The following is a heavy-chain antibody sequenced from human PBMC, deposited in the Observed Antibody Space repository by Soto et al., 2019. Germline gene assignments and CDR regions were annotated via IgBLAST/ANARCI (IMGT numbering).Heavy chain of an antibody. J-gene: IGHJ5*02. V-gene: IGHV3-30-3*01. Sequence: PGGSLRLSCAASGFTFSTYAMYWVRQAPGRGLEWVAVISDDGNTKYYADSVKGRFTISRDNSRNTLYLQIYSLRAEDAAVYYCARERSPGAAGAAMRFDPWGQGT. CDR1: GFTFSTYA. D-gene: IGHD6-13*01. CDR3: ARERSPGAAGAAMRFDP. CDR2: ISDDGNTK.